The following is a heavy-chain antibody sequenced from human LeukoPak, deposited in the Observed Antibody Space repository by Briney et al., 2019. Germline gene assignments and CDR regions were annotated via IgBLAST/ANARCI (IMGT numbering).Heavy chain of an antibody. CDR2: IYYSGST. J-gene: IGHJ4*02. CDR1: GGSISSYY. CDR3: ARNKVGATGHFDY. V-gene: IGHV4-59*08. D-gene: IGHD1-26*01. Sequence: SETLSLTCTVSGGSISSYYWSWIRQPPGKGLEWIGYIYYSGSTNYNPSLKSRVTISVDTSKNQFSLKLSSVTAADTAVYYCARNKVGATGHFDYRGQGTLVTVSS.